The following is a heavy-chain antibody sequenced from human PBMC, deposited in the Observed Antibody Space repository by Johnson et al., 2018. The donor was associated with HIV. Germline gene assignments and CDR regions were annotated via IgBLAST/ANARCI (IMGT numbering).Heavy chain of an antibody. CDR2: IWFDGSNK. J-gene: IGHJ3*02. Sequence: QMLLVESGGGVVQSGRSLRLSCAASGFTLSTYGMHWVRQAPGKGLEWVAVIWFDGSNKYYADSVKGRFTISRDNSKNTLYLQMNSLRAEDTAVYYCAKANVSGSYYDTTAFDIWGQGTMVTVSS. CDR3: AKANVSGSYYDTTAFDI. CDR1: GFTLSTYG. V-gene: IGHV3-33*06. D-gene: IGHD3-10*01.